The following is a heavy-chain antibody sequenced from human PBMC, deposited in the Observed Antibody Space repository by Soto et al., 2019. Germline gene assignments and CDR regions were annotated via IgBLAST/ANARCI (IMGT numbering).Heavy chain of an antibody. D-gene: IGHD2-21*01. Sequence: QVQLQESGPGLVKPSETLSLTCTVSGGSVSSGSYYWSWIRQPPGKGLEWIGYIYYSGSTNYNPSLKSRVTISVDTSKNQFSLKLSSVTAADTAVYYCARDQFPYVAYYSYGMDVWGQGTTVTVSS. CDR2: IYYSGST. J-gene: IGHJ6*02. CDR1: GGSVSSGSYY. CDR3: ARDQFPYVAYYSYGMDV. V-gene: IGHV4-61*01.